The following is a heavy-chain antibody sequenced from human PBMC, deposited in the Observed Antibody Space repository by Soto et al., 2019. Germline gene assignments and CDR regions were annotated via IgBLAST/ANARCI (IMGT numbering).Heavy chain of an antibody. Sequence: SVKVSCKASGYTFSSYYMNWVRQAPGQGLEWLGGIIPIFGTANYAQKFQGRVTITADESTSTAYMELSSLRSEDTAVYYCAWDDWFDPWGQGTLVTVSS. CDR2: IIPIFGTA. D-gene: IGHD1-26*01. V-gene: IGHV1-69*13. CDR1: GYTFSSYY. J-gene: IGHJ5*02. CDR3: AWDDWFDP.